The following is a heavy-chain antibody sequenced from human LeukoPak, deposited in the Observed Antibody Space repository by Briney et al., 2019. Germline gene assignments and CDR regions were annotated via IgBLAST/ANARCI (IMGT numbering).Heavy chain of an antibody. CDR3: ARRYSGYYDFWSGDS. Sequence: SETLSLTCAVYGGSFSGYYWSWIRQPPGKGLEWIGEINHSGSTNYNPSLKSRVTISVDTSKNQFSLKLSSVTAADTAVYYCARRYSGYYDFWSGDSWGQGTLVTVSS. CDR1: GGSFSGYY. V-gene: IGHV4-34*01. D-gene: IGHD3-3*01. J-gene: IGHJ5*01. CDR2: INHSGST.